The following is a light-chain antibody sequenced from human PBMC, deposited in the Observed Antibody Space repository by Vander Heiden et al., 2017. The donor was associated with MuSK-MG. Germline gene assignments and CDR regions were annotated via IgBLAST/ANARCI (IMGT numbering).Light chain of an antibody. J-gene: IGLJ2*01. CDR1: RFNIGSNS. CDR2: SSN. CDR3: AAWDDSLNALI. V-gene: IGLV1-44*01. Sequence: QSVLTQPPSMSATPGQRGIIACSGSRFNIGSNSVHWYQQFPGTAPKLLIYSSNQRPSGVPDRFSGSKSGTSASLAISGLQSDDEAEYFCAAWDDSLNALIFGGGTSLTAL.